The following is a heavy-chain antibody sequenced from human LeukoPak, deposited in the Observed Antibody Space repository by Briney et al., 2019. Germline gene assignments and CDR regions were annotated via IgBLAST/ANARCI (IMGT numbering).Heavy chain of an antibody. V-gene: IGHV4-59*01. Sequence: SETLSLTCTVSGGSISSYYWSWIRQPPGKGLEWIGYIYYSGSTNYNPSLKSRVTISVDTSKKQFSLKLRSVTAADTAVYYCARGGSSGSYYYYYYMDVWGKGTTVTVSS. D-gene: IGHD6-19*01. CDR3: ARGGSSGSYYYYYYMDV. CDR1: GGSISSYY. J-gene: IGHJ6*03. CDR2: IYYSGST.